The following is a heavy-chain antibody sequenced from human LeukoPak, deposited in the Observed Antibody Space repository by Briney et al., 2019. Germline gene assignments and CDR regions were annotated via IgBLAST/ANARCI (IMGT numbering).Heavy chain of an antibody. CDR2: IKQDGSEK. Sequence: PGGSLRLSCAASGFTFSSYWMSWVRQAPGKGLEWVANIKQDGSEKYYVDSVKGRFTISRDNVKNSLYLQMNSLRAEDTAVYYCARDGAMVRGVYNWFDPWGQGTLVTVSS. D-gene: IGHD3-10*01. CDR1: GFTFSSYW. CDR3: ARDGAMVRGVYNWFDP. J-gene: IGHJ5*02. V-gene: IGHV3-7*03.